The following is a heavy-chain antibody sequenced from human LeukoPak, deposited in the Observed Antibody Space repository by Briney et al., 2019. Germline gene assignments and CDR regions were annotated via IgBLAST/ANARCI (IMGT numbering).Heavy chain of an antibody. CDR2: ISGSGGSA. V-gene: IGHV3-23*01. J-gene: IGHJ4*02. Sequence: GGSLRLSCAASGVTFSSFEMSWVRQAPGKGLEWVAAISGSGGSAYYADSVKGRFTISRDNSRNSLAGQMHSLRAEHTAVYYCAKTGYSSGWYRLWDYWGQGPLVTVSS. D-gene: IGHD6-19*01. CDR1: GVTFSSFE. CDR3: AKTGYSSGWYRLWDY.